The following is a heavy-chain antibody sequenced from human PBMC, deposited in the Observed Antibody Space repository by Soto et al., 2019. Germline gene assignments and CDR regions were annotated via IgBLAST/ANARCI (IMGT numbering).Heavy chain of an antibody. J-gene: IGHJ4*02. CDR2: ISAYNGNT. V-gene: IGHV1-18*01. Sequence: ASVKVSCKTSGGTFSSYAFSWVRQAPGQGLEWMGWISAYNGNTKYAQKVKGRVTMTTDTSTSTSYMELRRLRSEDTAVFYSARDTASGWHRQHSWGQATLV. D-gene: IGHD6-19*01. CDR1: GGTFSSYA. CDR3: ARDTASGWHRQHS.